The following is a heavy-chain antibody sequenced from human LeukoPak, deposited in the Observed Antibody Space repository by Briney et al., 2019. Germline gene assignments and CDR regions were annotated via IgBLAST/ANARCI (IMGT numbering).Heavy chain of an antibody. CDR1: GFTFSSYW. Sequence: GGSLRLSCAASGFTFSSYWMHWVRQAPGQGLVWVSRINSDGRSTSYADSVKGRFTISKDNAKNTLYLQMNSLRAEDTAVYYCARPRNDILSGFHYYYGLDVWGQGTTVTVSS. D-gene: IGHD3-9*01. CDR3: ARPRNDILSGFHYYYGLDV. CDR2: INSDGRST. V-gene: IGHV3-74*01. J-gene: IGHJ6*02.